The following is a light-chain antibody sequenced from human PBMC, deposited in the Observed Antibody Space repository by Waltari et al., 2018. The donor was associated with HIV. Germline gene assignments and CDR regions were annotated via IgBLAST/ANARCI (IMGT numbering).Light chain of an antibody. J-gene: IGKJ3*01. CDR2: DVS. V-gene: IGKV1-33*01. CDR1: QDISNH. Sequence: DIQMTQSPSSLSASVGDRVTIPCQASQDISNHLNWYQQKPGKAPKFLIYDVSNLEIGVPSRFSGSGSGTDFTFTISSLQPEDMATYYCHQYDNLPPTFGPGTKVDIK. CDR3: HQYDNLPPT.